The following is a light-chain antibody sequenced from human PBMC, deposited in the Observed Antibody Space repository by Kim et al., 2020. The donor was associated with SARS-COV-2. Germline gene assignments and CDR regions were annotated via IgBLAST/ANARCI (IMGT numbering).Light chain of an antibody. CDR1: SLRSYY. CDR3: NSRDSNDNVL. V-gene: IGLV3-19*01. Sequence: VALGQTVRITCQGDSLRSYYATWYQQTPGQAPIVVMYGKNNRPSGIPDRFSGSSSGNTASLTITGTQAGDEADYYCNSRDSNDNVLFGGGTQLTVL. J-gene: IGLJ2*01. CDR2: GKN.